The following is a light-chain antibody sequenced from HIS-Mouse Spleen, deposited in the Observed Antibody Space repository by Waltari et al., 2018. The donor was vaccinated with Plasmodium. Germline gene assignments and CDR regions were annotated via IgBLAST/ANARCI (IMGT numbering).Light chain of an antibody. V-gene: IGKV3-15*01. J-gene: IGKJ3*01. CDR1: QSVSSN. CDR3: QQYNNWSFT. Sequence: EIVMTQSPATLSVSPGERPTLSCRASQSVSSNLAWYQQQPGQAPRLLIYGASTRATGIPARFSGSGSGTEFTLTISSLQSEDFAVYYCQQYNNWSFTFGPGTKVDIK. CDR2: GAS.